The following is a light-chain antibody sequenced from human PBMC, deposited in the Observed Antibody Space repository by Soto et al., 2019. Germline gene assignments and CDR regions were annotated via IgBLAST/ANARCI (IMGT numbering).Light chain of an antibody. Sequence: QSALTQPASVSGAPGQSITISCTGTSSDVGGYNYVSWYQHHPGKAPKVIIYEVTNRPSGVSNRFSGSKSGDTASLTISGLQAEDEADYYCSSYTSSNPFVFGTGTKLTVL. V-gene: IGLV2-14*01. CDR1: SSDVGGYNY. J-gene: IGLJ1*01. CDR2: EVT. CDR3: SSYTSSNPFV.